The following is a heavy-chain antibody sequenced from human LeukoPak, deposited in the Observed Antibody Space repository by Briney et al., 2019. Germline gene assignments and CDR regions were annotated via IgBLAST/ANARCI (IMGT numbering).Heavy chain of an antibody. CDR1: GFTFSSYW. D-gene: IGHD1-1*01. CDR3: ATYKNQLRTVYFDY. CDR2: IKQDVSDK. V-gene: IGHV3-7*02. J-gene: IGHJ4*02. Sequence: TGGSLRLSCAASGFTFSSYWMSWVRQAPGKGLEWVANIKQDVSDKDYLDSVKVLFTISKHNAKNLLSLEMNGLRAEDTAVYYCATYKNQLRTVYFDYWGQGTLVTVSS.